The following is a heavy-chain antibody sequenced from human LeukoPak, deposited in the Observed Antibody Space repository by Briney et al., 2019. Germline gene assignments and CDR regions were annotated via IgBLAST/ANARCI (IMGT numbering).Heavy chain of an antibody. J-gene: IGHJ3*02. CDR1: GGSISSHY. V-gene: IGHV4-59*11. Sequence: SETLSLTCTVSGGSISSHYWSWIRKPPGKGLEWIGYIYYSGNTNYNPALKSRLTISVDTSKNQFSLRLTSVTAADTAMYYCARDYYDSRGEAVDIWGQGTMVTVSS. D-gene: IGHD3-22*01. CDR3: ARDYYDSRGEAVDI. CDR2: IYYSGNT.